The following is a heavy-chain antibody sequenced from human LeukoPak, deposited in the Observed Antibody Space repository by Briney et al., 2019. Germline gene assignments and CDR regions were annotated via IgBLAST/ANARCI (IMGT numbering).Heavy chain of an antibody. D-gene: IGHD1-7*01. CDR1: GGSISSYY. V-gene: IGHV4-59*08. CDR2: IYYSGST. Sequence: SETLSLTCTVSGGSISSYYWSWIRQPPGKGLEWIGYIYYSGSTNYNPSLKSRVTISVDTSKNQCSLKLSSVTAADTAVYYCARQSNWNYPRPYYFDYWGQGTLVTVSS. CDR3: ARQSNWNYPRPYYFDY. J-gene: IGHJ4*02.